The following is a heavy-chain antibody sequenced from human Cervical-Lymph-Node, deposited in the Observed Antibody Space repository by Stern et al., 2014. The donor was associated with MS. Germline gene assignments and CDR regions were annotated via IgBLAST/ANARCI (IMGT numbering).Heavy chain of an antibody. V-gene: IGHV3-33*01. D-gene: IGHD3-16*01. CDR3: ARGGLWGAYAPMDV. Sequence: MQLVESGGGVVQPGRSLRLSCVASGFTFSSYGMHWVRQAPGKGLEWVTVIWHDGSIKQYADSVMGRFPISKDNDRSTLYLQMNSLRAEDTAVYYCARGGLWGAYAPMDVWGQGTTVTVSS. CDR1: GFTFSSYG. J-gene: IGHJ6*02. CDR2: IWHDGSIK.